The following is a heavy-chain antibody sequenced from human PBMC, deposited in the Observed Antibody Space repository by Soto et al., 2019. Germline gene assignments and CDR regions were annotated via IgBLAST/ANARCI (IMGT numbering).Heavy chain of an antibody. Sequence: EVQLVESGGGLVQPGGSLRLSCAASGFTFSSYWMYWVRQAPGKGLVWVSRIKSDGSTTSYADSVKGRFTISRDNAKNTLFLQMNSLRAEDTAVYYCAKGLWGAFDIWGQGTMVTVSS. V-gene: IGHV3-74*01. CDR3: AKGLWGAFDI. D-gene: IGHD7-27*01. CDR2: IKSDGSTT. CDR1: GFTFSSYW. J-gene: IGHJ3*02.